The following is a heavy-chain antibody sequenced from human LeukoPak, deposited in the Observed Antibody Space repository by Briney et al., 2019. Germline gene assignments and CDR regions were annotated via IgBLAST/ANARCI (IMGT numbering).Heavy chain of an antibody. CDR3: AREGDYGNWLDP. Sequence: SETLSLTCTVSGGSIRGYYWTWIRQPPGKGRGWLGYIHYSGSSNYNPSLKSRVTISVDTSKNQFFLRLNSVTAADTAVYYCAREGDYGNWLDPWGQGTLVTVSS. D-gene: IGHD4-17*01. CDR2: IHYSGSS. V-gene: IGHV4-59*01. J-gene: IGHJ5*02. CDR1: GGSIRGYY.